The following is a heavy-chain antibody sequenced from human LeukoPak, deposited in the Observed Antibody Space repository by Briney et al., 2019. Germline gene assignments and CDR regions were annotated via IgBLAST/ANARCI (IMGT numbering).Heavy chain of an antibody. D-gene: IGHD2-21*01. CDR1: GGSISSYY. CDR2: IYYSGST. Sequence: SETLSLTCTVSGGSISSYYWSWIRQPPGKGLEWIGYIYYSGSTNYNPSLKSRVTISVDTSKNQFSLRLSSVTAADTAVYYCAREPLYCGGDCYSGAFDIWGQGTMVTVSS. J-gene: IGHJ3*02. CDR3: AREPLYCGGDCYSGAFDI. V-gene: IGHV4-59*01.